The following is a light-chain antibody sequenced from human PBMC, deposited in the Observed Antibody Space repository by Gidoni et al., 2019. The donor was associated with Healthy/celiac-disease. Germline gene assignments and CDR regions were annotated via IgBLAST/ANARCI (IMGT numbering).Light chain of an antibody. CDR3: SSYTSSSPLV. Sequence: QSALTQPASGSGSPGQAITISCTGTSSDVGGYNYVSWYQQHPVNAPKLRICDVSNRPSGVSNRFSGSKSGNTASLTISGLQAEYEADYYCSSYTSSSPLVFCGGTKLTVL. CDR2: DVS. V-gene: IGLV2-14*03. CDR1: SSDVGGYNY. J-gene: IGLJ2*01.